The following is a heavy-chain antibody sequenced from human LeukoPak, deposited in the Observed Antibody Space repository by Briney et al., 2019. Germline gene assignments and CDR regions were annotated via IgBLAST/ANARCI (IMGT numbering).Heavy chain of an antibody. CDR3: ARQGLIVLAGEGDFDY. D-gene: IGHD7-27*01. CDR1: GGSIISSNYY. V-gene: IGHV4-39*01. J-gene: IGHJ4*02. Sequence: NPSETLSPTCTVSGGSIISSNYYWGWIRQPPGKGLEWIGSIYYSGSTHYNPSLKSRVTISVDTSKNQFSLKLSSVTAADTAVYYCARQGLIVLAGEGDFDYWGQGTLVTVSS. CDR2: IYYSGST.